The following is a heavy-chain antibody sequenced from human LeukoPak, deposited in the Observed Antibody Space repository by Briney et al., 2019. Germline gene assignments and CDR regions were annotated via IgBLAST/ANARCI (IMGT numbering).Heavy chain of an antibody. V-gene: IGHV3-7*01. D-gene: IGHD4-23*01. CDR2: IKQDGNEK. CDR1: GFTFSNYA. J-gene: IGHJ4*02. CDR3: ASFVGYYGGKHYD. Sequence: PGGSLRLSCAASGFTFSNYAMSWVRQAPGKGLEWVANIKQDGNEKYYVDSVKGRFTISRDNAKNSLYLQMNSLRAEDTAVYYCASFVGYYGGKHYDWGQGTLVTVSS.